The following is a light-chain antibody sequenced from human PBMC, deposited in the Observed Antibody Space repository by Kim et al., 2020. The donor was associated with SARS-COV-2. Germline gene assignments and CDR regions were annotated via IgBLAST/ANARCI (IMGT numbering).Light chain of an antibody. CDR1: QSISNW. J-gene: IGKJ4*01. CDR2: KAS. CDR3: QQYNDYPLT. Sequence: DIQITQSPSTLSASIGDRVTITCRASQSISNWLAWYQQKPGKAPKLLIHKASTLQTGVPSRFSGTGFGTEFSLIISSLQPDDFATYYCQQYNDYPLTFGGGTKVDIK. V-gene: IGKV1-5*03.